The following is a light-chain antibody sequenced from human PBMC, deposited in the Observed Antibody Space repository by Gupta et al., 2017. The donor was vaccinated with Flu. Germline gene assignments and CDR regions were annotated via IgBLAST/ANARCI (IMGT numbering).Light chain of an antibody. J-gene: IGKJ2*01. V-gene: IGKV4-1*01. CDR2: WSS. CDR1: QSVLYSSNNRNY. CDR3: QYDYSTLT. Sequence: DIVMTQSPDSLAVSLGERATINCKSSQSVLYSSNNRNYLAWYQQPPEHPPKLLICWSSTRECILDGLFGSGSCRKYITLTISRVHAEYVVYYCYQYDYSTLTFGQGTKLEIK.